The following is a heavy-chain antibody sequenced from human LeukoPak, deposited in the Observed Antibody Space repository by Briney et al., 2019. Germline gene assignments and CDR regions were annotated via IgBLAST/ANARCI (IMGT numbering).Heavy chain of an antibody. J-gene: IGHJ4*02. V-gene: IGHV1-18*01. CDR3: ARQTYYDFWSGYYGEFVY. CDR2: ISAYNGNT. CDR1: GYTFTSYG. D-gene: IGHD3-3*01. Sequence: ASVKVSCKASGYTFTSYGISWVRQAPGQGLEWMGWISAYNGNTNYAQKLQGRVTMTTDTSTSTAYMELRSLRSDDTAVYYCARQTYYDFWSGYYGEFVYWGQGTLVTVSS.